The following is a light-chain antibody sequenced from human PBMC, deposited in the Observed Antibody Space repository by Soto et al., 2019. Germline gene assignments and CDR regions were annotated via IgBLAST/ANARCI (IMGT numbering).Light chain of an antibody. CDR2: EVS. J-gene: IGLJ2*01. CDR3: SSYTSSSTL. V-gene: IGLV2-14*01. Sequence: QSALTQPASVSGSPGQSITISCTGTSSDVGGYNYVSWYQQHPGKAPKLMIYEVSNRPSGVSNHFSVSKSGNTASLTISGLQADDEADYYCSSYTSSSTLFGGGTKLTVL. CDR1: SSDVGGYNY.